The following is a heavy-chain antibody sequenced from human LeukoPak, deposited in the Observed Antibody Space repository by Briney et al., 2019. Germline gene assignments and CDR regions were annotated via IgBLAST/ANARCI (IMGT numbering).Heavy chain of an antibody. V-gene: IGHV4-59*01. Sequence: SETLSLTCTVSGGSISSDHWSWIRQPPGKGLEWIGYIYYGGSTNYNPSLKSRVTISVDTSKNQFSLKLSSVTAADTAVYHCARLSGYSSGHYYSDYWGQGTLVTVSS. J-gene: IGHJ4*02. D-gene: IGHD3-22*01. CDR1: GGSISSDH. CDR2: IYYGGST. CDR3: ARLSGYSSGHYYSDY.